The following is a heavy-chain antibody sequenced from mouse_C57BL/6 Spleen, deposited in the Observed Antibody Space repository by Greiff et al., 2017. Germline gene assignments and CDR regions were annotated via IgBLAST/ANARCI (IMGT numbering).Heavy chain of an antibody. Sequence: QVQLQQSGAELARPGASVKLSCKASGYTFTSYGISWVKQRTGQGLEWIGEIYPRSGNTYYNEKFKGKATLTADKSSSTAYMALRRLTCETSAVYFGARTGNGGSCYFDYWGQDTTLTVSS. CDR2: IYPRSGNT. CDR3: ARTGNGGSCYFDY. D-gene: IGHD1-1*02. V-gene: IGHV1-81*01. J-gene: IGHJ2*01. CDR1: GYTFTSYG.